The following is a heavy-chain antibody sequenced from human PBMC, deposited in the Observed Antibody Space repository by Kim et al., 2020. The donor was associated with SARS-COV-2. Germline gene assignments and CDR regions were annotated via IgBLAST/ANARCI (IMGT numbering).Heavy chain of an antibody. V-gene: IGHV1-18*01. J-gene: IGHJ4*02. D-gene: IGHD4-4*01. CDR3: ARGGNMMTTLEGY. Sequence: ASVKVSCKASGYTFTHYYISWVRQAPGQGLEWMGWISAYNRKTNYAQNLQGRVTMTTDTSTSTAYMELRSLRSDDTAIYYCARGGNMMTTLEGYWGQGTLITVSS. CDR1: GYTFTHYY. CDR2: ISAYNRKT.